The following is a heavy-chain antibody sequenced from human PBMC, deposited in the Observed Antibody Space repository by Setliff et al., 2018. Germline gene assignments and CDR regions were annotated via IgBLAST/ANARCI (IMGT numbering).Heavy chain of an antibody. J-gene: IGHJ4*02. CDR3: ARDRLTTSSIDY. CDR2: IIPIFGTA. V-gene: IGHV1-69*13. CDR1: GGTFSSYA. Sequence: SVKVSCKASGGTFSSYAISWVRQAPGQGLEWMGGIIPIFGTANYAQKFQGRVTITADESTSTAYMELSSLRSEDTAVYYCARDRLTTSSIDYWGQGTLVTVSS. D-gene: IGHD6-6*01.